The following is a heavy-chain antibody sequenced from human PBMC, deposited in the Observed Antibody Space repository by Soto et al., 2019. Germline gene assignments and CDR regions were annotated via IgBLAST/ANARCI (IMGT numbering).Heavy chain of an antibody. CDR3: ARGTDY. J-gene: IGHJ4*02. CDR2: ISDDGSNK. D-gene: IGHD1-1*01. V-gene: IGHV3-30-3*01. Sequence: PGGSLRLSCAASGFTFSMYFMHWVRRAPDKGLEWVAVISDDGSNKYYADSVKGRFTISRDSSKNTLFLQMDSLRDEDTAVYYCARGTDYWGLGTLVTVSS. CDR1: GFTFSMYF.